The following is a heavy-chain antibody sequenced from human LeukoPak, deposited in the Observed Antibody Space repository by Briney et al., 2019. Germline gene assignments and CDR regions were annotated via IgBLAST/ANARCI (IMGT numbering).Heavy chain of an antibody. CDR2: FDPEDGET. CDR1: GYTLTELS. CDR3: ATEQPVAGTGGDAFDY. D-gene: IGHD6-19*01. V-gene: IGHV1-24*01. Sequence: GASVKVSCKVSGYTLTELSMHWVRQAPGKGLEWMGGFDPEDGETIYAQKFQGRVTTTEDTSTDTAYMELSSLRSEDTAVYYCATEQPVAGTGGDAFDYWGQGTLVTVSS. J-gene: IGHJ4*02.